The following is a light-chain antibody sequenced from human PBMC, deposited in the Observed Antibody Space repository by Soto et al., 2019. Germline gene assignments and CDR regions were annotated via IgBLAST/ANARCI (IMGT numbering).Light chain of an antibody. Sequence: SYDLTQPPSVSVAPGQTARITCGGNDIGSYSVHWYQQRPGQAPVLVVYDDSDRPSGIPERFSGSNSGNTATLAISRVEVGDEADYYCQVWDSSSDHAVFGGGTKLTVL. CDR3: QVWDSSSDHAV. V-gene: IGLV3-21*02. CDR2: DDS. CDR1: DIGSYS. J-gene: IGLJ2*01.